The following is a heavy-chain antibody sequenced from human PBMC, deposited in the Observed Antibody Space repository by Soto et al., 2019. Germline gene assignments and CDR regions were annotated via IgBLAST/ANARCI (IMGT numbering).Heavy chain of an antibody. CDR1: GFTFSSSA. CDR2: ISYDGSDK. Sequence: QVQLVESGGGVVQPGTSLRLSCAASGFTFSSSAMHWVRQAPGKGLEWVAIISYDGSDKHYGDSLEGRFTISRDNSKNTLFLQMNSLRPDDTAIDYCAKDNPTIAYWYQGTLVTVSS. CDR3: AKDNPTIAY. V-gene: IGHV3-30*18. J-gene: IGHJ4*02.